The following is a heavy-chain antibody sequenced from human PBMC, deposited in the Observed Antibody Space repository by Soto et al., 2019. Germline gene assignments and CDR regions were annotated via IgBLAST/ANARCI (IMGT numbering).Heavy chain of an antibody. CDR3: ATDQGIY. CDR2: IWYDGSDK. D-gene: IGHD6-13*01. J-gene: IGHJ4*02. Sequence: QVQLVESGGGVVQPGRSLRLSCAASGFTFSNYGMQWVRQAPGKGLEWVSVIWYDGSDKYYADSVKGRFTISRDNSKNTLYLQMNGLRTEDTAVYYCATDQGIYWGQGTLVTVSS. V-gene: IGHV3-33*01. CDR1: GFTFSNYG.